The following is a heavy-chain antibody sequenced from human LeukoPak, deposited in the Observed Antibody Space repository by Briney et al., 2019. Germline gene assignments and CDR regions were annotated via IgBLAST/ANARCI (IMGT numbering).Heavy chain of an antibody. CDR3: AREGVYYYDSSGSYYFDY. V-gene: IGHV3-20*04. Sequence: PGGSLRLSCAASGFTFDDYGMSWVRQAPRKGLEWVSGINWNGGSTGYADSVKGRFTISRDNAKNSLYLQMNSLRAEDTALYYCAREGVYYYDSSGSYYFDYWGQGTLVTVSS. J-gene: IGHJ4*02. CDR2: INWNGGST. CDR1: GFTFDDYG. D-gene: IGHD3-22*01.